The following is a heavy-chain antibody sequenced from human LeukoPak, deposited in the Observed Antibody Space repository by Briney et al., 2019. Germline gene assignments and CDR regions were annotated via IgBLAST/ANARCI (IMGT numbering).Heavy chain of an antibody. CDR3: AKGGVAVAGWFDP. CDR1: GFTFSSYG. Sequence: PGGSLRLSCAASGFTFSSYGMHWVRQAPGKGLEWVAVISYDGSNKYYADSVKGRFTIPRDNSKNTLYLQMNSLRAEDTAVYYCAKGGVAVAGWFDPWGQGTLVTVSS. J-gene: IGHJ5*02. D-gene: IGHD6-19*01. V-gene: IGHV3-30*18. CDR2: ISYDGSNK.